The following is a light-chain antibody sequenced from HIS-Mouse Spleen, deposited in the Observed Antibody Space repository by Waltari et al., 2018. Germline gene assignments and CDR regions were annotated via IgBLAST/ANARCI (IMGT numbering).Light chain of an antibody. Sequence: QTVVTQEPSFSGSTGGRVKTTLGLSSCSFPTRYYPSWYQQTPGQAPRTLIYSTNTRSSGVPDRFSGSILGNKAALTITGAQADDESDYYCVLYMGSGIWVFGGGTKLTVL. CDR1: SCSFPTRYY. J-gene: IGLJ3*02. CDR2: STN. CDR3: VLYMGSGIWV. V-gene: IGLV8-61*01.